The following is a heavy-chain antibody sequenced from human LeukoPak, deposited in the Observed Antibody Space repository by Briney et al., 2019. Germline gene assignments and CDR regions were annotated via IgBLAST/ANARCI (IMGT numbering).Heavy chain of an antibody. Sequence: PSETLSLTCTVSGGSLSSYYWSWIRQPPGKGLEWIGYIYYSGSTNYNPSLKSRVTISVDTSKTQFSLKLSSVTAADTAVCYCARGEYQLLYGLFDPWGQGTLVTVSS. CDR1: GGSLSSYY. CDR3: ARGEYQLLYGLFDP. D-gene: IGHD2-2*02. V-gene: IGHV4-59*01. CDR2: IYYSGST. J-gene: IGHJ5*02.